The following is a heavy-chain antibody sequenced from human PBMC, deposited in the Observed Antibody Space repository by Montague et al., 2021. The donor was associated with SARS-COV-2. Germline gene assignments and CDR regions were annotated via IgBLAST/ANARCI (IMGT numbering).Heavy chain of an antibody. J-gene: IGHJ3*02. CDR2: TYYRSKWYN. Sequence: CAISGDSVSRNSAAWNWIRQSPSRGLEWLGRTYYRSKWYNDYAVSAKSRITINPDTSKNQISLQLNSVTPEDTAVYYCARDPNQYDILTGSYRGYYAFDIWGQGTMVTVSS. CDR3: ARDPNQYDILTGSYRGYYAFDI. CDR1: GDSVSRNSAA. D-gene: IGHD3-9*01. V-gene: IGHV6-1*01.